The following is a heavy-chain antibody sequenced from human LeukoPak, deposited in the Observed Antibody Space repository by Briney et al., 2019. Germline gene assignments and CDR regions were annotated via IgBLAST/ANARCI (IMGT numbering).Heavy chain of an antibody. CDR2: ISRSGAAK. CDR1: GFTFSSYS. Sequence: PGGSLRLSCAASGFTFSSYSMHWVRQAPGKGLEWVSYISRSGAAKYYTYSVTVRCTISRDNAKSSLFMQMQSLSAADTAVSFFASGYDFSDGSKRGFDCWGEGRLVGDCS. V-gene: IGHV3-48*01. J-gene: IGHJ4*02. D-gene: IGHD3-3*01. CDR3: ASGYDFSDGSKRGFDC.